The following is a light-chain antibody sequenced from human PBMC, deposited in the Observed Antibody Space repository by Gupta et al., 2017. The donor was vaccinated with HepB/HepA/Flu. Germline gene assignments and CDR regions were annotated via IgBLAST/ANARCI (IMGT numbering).Light chain of an antibody. Sequence: QSVLTQPPSVSAAPGQKVTISCSGSSSNIGNNYVSWYQQLPGTAPKLLIYENNKRPSGIPDRGSGSKSGTSATLGITGLQTGDEADDYCGTWDSSLSAGRVFGGGTKLTVL. J-gene: IGLJ3*02. V-gene: IGLV1-51*02. CDR3: GTWDSSLSAGRV. CDR1: SSNIGNNY. CDR2: ENN.